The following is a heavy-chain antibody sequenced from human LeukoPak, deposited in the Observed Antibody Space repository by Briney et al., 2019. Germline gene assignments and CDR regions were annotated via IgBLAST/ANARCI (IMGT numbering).Heavy chain of an antibody. V-gene: IGHV4-34*01. J-gene: IGHJ6*03. CDR2: INHSGST. D-gene: IGHD6-13*01. CDR1: GGSFSGYY. Sequence: PSETLSLTCAVYGGSFSGYYWSWIRQPPGKGLEWIGEINHSGSTNYNPSLKSRVTISVDTSKNQFSLKLSSVTAADTAVYYCARQGAAAGTGYYYYYMDVWGKGTTVTISS. CDR3: ARQGAAAGTGYYYYYMDV.